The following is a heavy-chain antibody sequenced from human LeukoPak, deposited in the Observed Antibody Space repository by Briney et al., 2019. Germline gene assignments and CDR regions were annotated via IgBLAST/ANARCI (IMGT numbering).Heavy chain of an antibody. CDR3: AKVPSSGWYYFDY. CDR2: ISGSGGST. CDR1: GFTFSSYA. V-gene: IGHV3-23*01. Sequence: GGSLRLSRAASGFTFSSYAMSWVRQAPGKGLEWVSAISGSGGSTYYADSVKGRFTISRDNSKNTLYLQMNSLRAEDTAVYYCAKVPSSGWYYFDYWGQGTLVTVSS. J-gene: IGHJ4*02. D-gene: IGHD6-19*01.